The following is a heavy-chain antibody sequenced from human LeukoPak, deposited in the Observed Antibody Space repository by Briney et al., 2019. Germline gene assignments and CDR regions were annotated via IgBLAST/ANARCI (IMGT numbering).Heavy chain of an antibody. V-gene: IGHV3-7*01. CDR1: GFTFSSYG. Sequence: GGSLRLSCAASGFTFSSYGMSWVRQAPGKGLEWVANIKQDGSEKYYVDSVKGRFTISRDNAKNSLYLQMNSLRAEDTAVYYCARDSDGDIWGQGTLVTVSS. D-gene: IGHD2-15*01. CDR3: ARDSDGDI. CDR2: IKQDGSEK. J-gene: IGHJ4*02.